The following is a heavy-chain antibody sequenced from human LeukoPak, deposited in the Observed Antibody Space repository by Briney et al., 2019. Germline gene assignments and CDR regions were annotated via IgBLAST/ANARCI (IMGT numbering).Heavy chain of an antibody. CDR2: ISSSGRTI. CDR3: LRGGSGYPFDY. J-gene: IGHJ4*02. V-gene: IGHV3-11*01. Sequence: GRSLRLSCTASGFSFGDNAMSWIRQAPGKGLEWVSYISSSGRTIYYADSVKGRFTISRDNAKNSLYLQMDSLRAEDTAVYYCLRGGSGYPFDYWGQGTLVTVSS. CDR1: GFSFGDNA. D-gene: IGHD3-22*01.